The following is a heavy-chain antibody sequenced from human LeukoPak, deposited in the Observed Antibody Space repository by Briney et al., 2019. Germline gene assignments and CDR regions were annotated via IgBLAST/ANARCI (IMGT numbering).Heavy chain of an antibody. V-gene: IGHV3-23*01. CDR1: GFTFSSYS. Sequence: PGGSLRLSCAASGFTFSSYSMSWVRQAPGKGLGWVSGISGSGGSTDYADSVKGRFTISRDNSKNTLYLQMNSLRVEDTAVYYCAKDPGYQVVYCFDYWGQGTLVTVSS. J-gene: IGHJ4*02. CDR2: ISGSGGST. D-gene: IGHD2-2*01. CDR3: AKDPGYQVVYCFDY.